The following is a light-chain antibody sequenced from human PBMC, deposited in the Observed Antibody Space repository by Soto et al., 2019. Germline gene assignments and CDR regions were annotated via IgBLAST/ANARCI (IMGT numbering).Light chain of an antibody. CDR3: HHCGGSQP. V-gene: IGKV3-20*01. Sequence: EIVLTQSPGTLSLSPGERATLSCRASQSISSNSLVWYQQKPGQAPRLLIYGASSRATGIPYRFSGSGSGTDFTLTISSLEPEDFAVYFCHHCGGSQPFGQGTKVETK. CDR1: QSISSNS. J-gene: IGKJ1*01. CDR2: GAS.